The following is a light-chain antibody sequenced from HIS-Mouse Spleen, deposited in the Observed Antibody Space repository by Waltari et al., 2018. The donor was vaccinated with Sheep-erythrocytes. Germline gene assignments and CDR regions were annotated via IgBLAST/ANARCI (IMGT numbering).Light chain of an antibody. CDR1: QSLLHSNGYNS. V-gene: IGKV2-28*01. CDR3: MQALQTPIFT. J-gene: IGKJ3*01. CDR2: LGS. Sequence: EIVMTQSPLSLPVTPGEPASISSRSSQSLLHSNGYNSLDWYLQKPGQSPQLLNYLGSHRASGVPDRFSGRGSGTDFTLKISRVEAEDVGVYYCMQALQTPIFTFGPGTKVDIK.